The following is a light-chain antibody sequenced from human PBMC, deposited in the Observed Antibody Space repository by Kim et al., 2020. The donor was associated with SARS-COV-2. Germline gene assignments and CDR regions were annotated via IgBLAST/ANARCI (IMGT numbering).Light chain of an antibody. CDR2: GKN. V-gene: IGLV3-19*01. Sequence: VALGQTVRITCQGDSSRSYYATWYQQKPGQAPILVIYGKNNRPSGIPDRFSGSSSGNTASLTITGTQAGDEADDYCNSRDSNDNVVFGGGTQLTVL. CDR3: NSRDSNDNVV. J-gene: IGLJ2*01. CDR1: SSRSYY.